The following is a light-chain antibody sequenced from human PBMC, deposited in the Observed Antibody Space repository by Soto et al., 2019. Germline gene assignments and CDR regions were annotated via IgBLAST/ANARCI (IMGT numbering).Light chain of an antibody. CDR3: ASWDDSLTGWA. Sequence: QSALTQPPSASGSPGQSVTISCTGTSSDVGGYNYVSWYQQHPGKAPKLMIYEVSERPSGVPDRFSGSKSSNTASLTVSGLQSEDEGVFYCASWDDSLTGWAFGGGTKVTVL. V-gene: IGLV2-8*01. CDR2: EVS. J-gene: IGLJ3*02. CDR1: SSDVGGYNY.